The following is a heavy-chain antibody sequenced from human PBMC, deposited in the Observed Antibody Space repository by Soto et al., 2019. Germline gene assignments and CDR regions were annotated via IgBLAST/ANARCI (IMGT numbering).Heavy chain of an antibody. V-gene: IGHV1-18*01. CDR2: ISAYNGNT. J-gene: IGHJ4*02. CDR3: AREAVEENDSYYFDY. CDR1: GYTFTSYG. D-gene: IGHD3-3*01. Sequence: GASVKVSCKASGYTFTSYGISWVRQAPGQGLEWMGWISAYNGNTNYAQKLQGRVTMTTDTSTSTAYMELRSLRSDDTAVYYCAREAVEENDSYYFDYWGQGTLVTVSS.